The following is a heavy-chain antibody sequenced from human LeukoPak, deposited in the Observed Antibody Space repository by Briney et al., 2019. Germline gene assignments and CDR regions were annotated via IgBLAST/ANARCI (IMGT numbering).Heavy chain of an antibody. J-gene: IGHJ6*03. CDR3: ASSSHLGLGVSDYYYMDV. V-gene: IGHV1-18*01. Sequence: ASVKVSCKASGYTFTSYGISWVRQAPGQGLEWMGWISAYNGNTNYAQKLQGRVTMTTDTSTSTAYMELRSLRSDDTAVYYCASSSHLGLGVSDYYYMDVWGKGTTVTVSS. D-gene: IGHD2-8*01. CDR2: ISAYNGNT. CDR1: GYTFTSYG.